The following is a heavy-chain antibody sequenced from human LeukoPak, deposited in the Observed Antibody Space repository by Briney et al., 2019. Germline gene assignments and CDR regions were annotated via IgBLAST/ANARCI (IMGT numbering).Heavy chain of an antibody. J-gene: IGHJ4*02. CDR2: IYPGDSDT. CDR1: GYSFTSYW. D-gene: IGHD6-19*01. V-gene: IGHV5-51*01. Sequence: GESLRISCKGSGYSFTSYWIAWVREMPGKGLEWVGSIYPGDSDTRYSPSFQGQVTISADKSITTVYLQWSSLKASDTAMYYCARLADRMLAAPFDYWGQGTLVTVSS. CDR3: ARLADRMLAAPFDY.